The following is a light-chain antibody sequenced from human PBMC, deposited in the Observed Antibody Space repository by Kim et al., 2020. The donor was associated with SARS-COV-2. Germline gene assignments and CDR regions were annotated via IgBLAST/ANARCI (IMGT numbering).Light chain of an antibody. J-gene: IGKJ5*01. Sequence: ASVKDRVTITCRASHDIRNGLGWYPQNPGGAPKRLIYSASSLQSGVPSRFSGSGSGTEFTLTISNVQPEDFATYFCLQHNTFPITFGQGTRREIK. CDR1: HDIRNG. CDR2: SAS. CDR3: LQHNTFPIT. V-gene: IGKV1-17*02.